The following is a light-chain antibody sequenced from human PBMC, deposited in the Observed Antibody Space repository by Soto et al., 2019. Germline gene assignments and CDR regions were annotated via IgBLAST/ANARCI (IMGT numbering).Light chain of an antibody. CDR2: AAS. CDR3: QQSYSTPLT. CDR1: QRISSY. J-gene: IGKJ4*01. V-gene: IGKV1-39*01. Sequence: DIQMTQSPSSLSASVGDRVTITCRASQRISSYLNWYQQKPGKAPNLLIYAASSLQSEVPSRFSGSGSGTDFTLTISSLQPEDFATYYCQQSYSTPLTFGGGTKVDIK.